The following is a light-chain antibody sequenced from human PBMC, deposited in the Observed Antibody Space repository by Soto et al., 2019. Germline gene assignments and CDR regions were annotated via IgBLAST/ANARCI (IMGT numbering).Light chain of an antibody. CDR3: QQYNNWPQT. CDR2: GAS. J-gene: IGKJ1*01. Sequence: LTRSPGTLSLSTGERAPLSCRASQSVSNNYLAWYQQKPGQAPRLLIYGASNRATGIPGRFSGSGSGTDFTLTISGLQSEDFAVYYCQQYNNWPQTFGQGTKVDIK. CDR1: QSVSNN. V-gene: IGKV3D-15*01.